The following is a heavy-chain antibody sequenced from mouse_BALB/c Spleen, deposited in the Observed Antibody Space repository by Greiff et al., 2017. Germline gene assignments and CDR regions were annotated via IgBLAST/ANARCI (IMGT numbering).Heavy chain of an antibody. CDR2: IWAGGST. CDR3: ARSPLITTVVDYYAMDY. Sequence: VKLMESGPGLVAPSQSLSITCTVSGFSLTSYGVHWVRQPPGKGLEWLGVIWAGGSTNYNSALMSRLSISKDNSKSQVFLKMNSLQTDDTAMYYCARSPLITTVVDYYAMDYWGQGTSVTVSS. CDR1: GFSLTSYG. J-gene: IGHJ4*01. D-gene: IGHD1-1*01. V-gene: IGHV2-9*02.